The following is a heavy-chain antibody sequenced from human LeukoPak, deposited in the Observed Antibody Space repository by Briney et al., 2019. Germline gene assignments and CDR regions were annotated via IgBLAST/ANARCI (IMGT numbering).Heavy chain of an antibody. J-gene: IGHJ4*02. D-gene: IGHD3-22*01. Sequence: PGGSLRLSCAASGFTFSSYGMHWVRQAPGKGLEWVAVISYDGSNKYYADSVKGRFTISRDNSKNTLYLQMNSLRAEDTAVYHCAKLDSSGYYFDYWGQGTLVTVSS. CDR2: ISYDGSNK. CDR3: AKLDSSGYYFDY. CDR1: GFTFSSYG. V-gene: IGHV3-30*18.